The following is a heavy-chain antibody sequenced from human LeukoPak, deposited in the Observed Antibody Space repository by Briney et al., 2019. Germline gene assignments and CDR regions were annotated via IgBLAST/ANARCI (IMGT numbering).Heavy chain of an antibody. Sequence: SETLSLTCTVSGGSISSYYWSWIRQPPGKGLEWIGYIYYSGSTNYNPSLKSRVTISVDTSKNQFSLKLSSVTAADTAVYYCARHLESSSSDLNFDYWGQGTLVTVSS. CDR3: ARHLESSSSDLNFDY. D-gene: IGHD6-13*01. CDR2: IYYSGST. J-gene: IGHJ4*02. CDR1: GGSISSYY. V-gene: IGHV4-59*08.